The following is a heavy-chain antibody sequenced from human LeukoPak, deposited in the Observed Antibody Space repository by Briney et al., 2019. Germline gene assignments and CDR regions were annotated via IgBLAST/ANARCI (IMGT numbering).Heavy chain of an antibody. Sequence: ASVKVSCKASGYTFKKYYLHWLRQAPGQGLEWLGVIDPSVDSTSYAQKLQGRDTMTRDMTTNTVYMELSSLKAEDTALYYCVRFQGGVPSADECWGQGTLVTVSS. J-gene: IGHJ4*02. CDR1: GYTFKKYY. CDR2: IDPSVDST. D-gene: IGHD2-2*01. V-gene: IGHV1-46*02. CDR3: VRFQGGVPSADEC.